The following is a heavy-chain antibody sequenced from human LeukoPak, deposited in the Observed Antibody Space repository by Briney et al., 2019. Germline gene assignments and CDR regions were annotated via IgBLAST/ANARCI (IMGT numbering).Heavy chain of an antibody. CDR2: IKSKTDGGTT. D-gene: IGHD3-10*01. J-gene: IGHJ4*02. CDR1: GXTFSNAW. CDR3: TTGPGSGRIDY. V-gene: IGHV3-15*01. Sequence: GGSLRLSCAASGXTFSNAWMSWVRQAPGKGLEWVVRIKSKTDGGTTDYAAPVKGRFTISRDDSKNTRYLQMNGLKTEDTAVYYCTTGPGSGRIDYWGQGTLVTVSS.